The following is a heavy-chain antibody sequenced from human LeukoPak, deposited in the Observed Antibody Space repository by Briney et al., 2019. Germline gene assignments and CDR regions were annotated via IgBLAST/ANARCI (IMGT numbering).Heavy chain of an antibody. CDR2: ISYDGSHK. CDR1: GFTFSSYG. J-gene: IGHJ4*02. CDR3: AKLAEYAYSSGWFDY. D-gene: IGHD6-19*01. Sequence: GGSLRLSCAASGFTFSSYGMHWVRQAPGKGLEWVAVISYDGSHKYCADSVKGRFTISRDNSMNTLYLQMNSLRAEDTAVYYCAKLAEYAYSSGWFDYWGQGTLVTVSS. V-gene: IGHV3-30*18.